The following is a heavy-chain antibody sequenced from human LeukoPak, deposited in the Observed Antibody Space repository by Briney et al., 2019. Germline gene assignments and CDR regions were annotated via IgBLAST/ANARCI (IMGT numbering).Heavy chain of an antibody. CDR2: INPNSGGT. V-gene: IGHV1-2*02. CDR3: ARERYYDSSADAFDI. CDR1: GYTFTGYY. Sequence: ASVKVSCKASGYTFTGYYMHWVRQAPGQGLEWMEWINPNSGGTNYAQKFQGRVTMTRDTSISTAYMELSRLRSDDTAVYYCARERYYDSSADAFDIWGQGTMVTVSS. D-gene: IGHD3-22*01. J-gene: IGHJ3*02.